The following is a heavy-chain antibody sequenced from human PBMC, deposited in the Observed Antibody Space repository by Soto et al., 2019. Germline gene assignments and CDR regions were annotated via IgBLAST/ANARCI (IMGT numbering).Heavy chain of an antibody. J-gene: IGHJ4*02. D-gene: IGHD6-19*01. CDR2: IYWDDDR. CDR3: ALKYSSGWYIDY. CDR1: GFSLSTGGVG. V-gene: IGHV2-5*02. Sequence: QITLKESGPTLVKPTQTLTLTCTFSGFSLSTGGVGVGWIRQPPGKALGWLGIIYWDDDRRYSPSLKSRLTTTKDSSKNQVVLTMTNMDPVDTATYYCALKYSSGWYIDYWGQGTLVTVSS.